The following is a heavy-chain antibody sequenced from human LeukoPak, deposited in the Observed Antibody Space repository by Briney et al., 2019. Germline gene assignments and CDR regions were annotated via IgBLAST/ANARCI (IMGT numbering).Heavy chain of an antibody. Sequence: SETLSLTCTVSGGSISSYYWSWIRQPPGKGLEWIGYIYYSGSTNYNPSLKSRVTISVDTSKNQFSLKLSSVTAADTAVYYCARAGGGGFYGNYGYFYYWCQGTLVTVSS. D-gene: IGHD4-11*01. V-gene: IGHV4-59*01. CDR2: IYYSGST. J-gene: IGHJ4*02. CDR1: GGSISSYY. CDR3: ARAGGGGFYGNYGYFYY.